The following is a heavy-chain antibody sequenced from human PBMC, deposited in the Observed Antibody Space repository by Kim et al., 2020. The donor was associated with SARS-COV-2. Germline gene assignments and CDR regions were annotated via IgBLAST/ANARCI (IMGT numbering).Heavy chain of an antibody. J-gene: IGHJ6*03. CDR2: INTNTGNP. Sequence: ASVKVSCKASGYTFTSYAMNWVRQAPGQGLQWMGWINTNTGNPTYAQGFTGRFVFTLDTSVSTAYLQISSLKAEDTAVYYCAVVPAALVGYYYYYYMDVWGEGTALTVS. CDR3: AVVPAALVGYYYYYYMDV. V-gene: IGHV7-4-1*02. D-gene: IGHD2-2*01. CDR1: GYTFTSYA.